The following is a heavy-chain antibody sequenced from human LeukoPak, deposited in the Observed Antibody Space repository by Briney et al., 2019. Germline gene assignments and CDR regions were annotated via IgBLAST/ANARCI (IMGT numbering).Heavy chain of an antibody. Sequence: ASVKVSCKASGYTFTSYGISWVRQAPGQGLEWMGGIIPIFGTANYAQKFQGRVTITADESTSTAYMELSSLRSEDTAVYYCARGTQVADIDYWGQGTLVTVSS. CDR2: IIPIFGTA. D-gene: IGHD6-19*01. CDR3: ARGTQVADIDY. J-gene: IGHJ4*02. V-gene: IGHV1-69*13. CDR1: GYTFTSYG.